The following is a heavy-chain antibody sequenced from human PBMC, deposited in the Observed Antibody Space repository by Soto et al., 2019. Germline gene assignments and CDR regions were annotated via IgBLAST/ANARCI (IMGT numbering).Heavy chain of an antibody. Sequence: SETLSLTCTVSGASVSSSNHYWSWVRQPPGKGLEWIGYVYYSGSTNSNPSLKSRVTLSLDTSRSQFSLKLNSVTAADTAVYYCVHLCVSLYHYYGLDVWRQRPTVSGSS. CDR2: VYYSGST. J-gene: IGHJ6*02. CDR1: GASVSSSNHY. V-gene: IGHV4-61*01. CDR3: VHLCVSLYHYYGLDV. D-gene: IGHD2-21*01.